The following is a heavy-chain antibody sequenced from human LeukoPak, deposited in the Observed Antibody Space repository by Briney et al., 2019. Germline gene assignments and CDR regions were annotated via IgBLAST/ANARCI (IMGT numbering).Heavy chain of an antibody. CDR2: MYYSGST. CDR3: ARPYYYDSRIDP. J-gene: IGHJ5*02. Sequence: SETLSLTYTVSGGSISSGDYYWSWLRQPPGKGLEWIAYMYYSGSTYYNPSLKSRVTMSADTSKNQLSLKLSSVTAADTAVYYCARPYYYDSRIDPWGQGILVTVSS. CDR1: GGSISSGDYY. D-gene: IGHD3-22*01. V-gene: IGHV4-30-4*02.